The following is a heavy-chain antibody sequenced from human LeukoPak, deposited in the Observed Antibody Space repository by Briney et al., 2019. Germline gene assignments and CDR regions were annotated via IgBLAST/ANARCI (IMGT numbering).Heavy chain of an antibody. D-gene: IGHD1-26*01. V-gene: IGHV4-34*01. CDR3: ARGLLALGSYYDY. Sequence: SETLSLTCAVYGGSFNGYYWSWIRQPPGKGLEWIGEINHSGSTNYNPSLKSRVTISVDTSKNQFSLKLSSVTAADTAVYYCARGLLALGSYYDYWGQGTLVTVSS. CDR1: GGSFNGYY. CDR2: INHSGST. J-gene: IGHJ4*02.